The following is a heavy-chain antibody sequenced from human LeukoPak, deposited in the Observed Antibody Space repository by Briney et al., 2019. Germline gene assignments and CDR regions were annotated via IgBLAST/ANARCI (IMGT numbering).Heavy chain of an antibody. CDR3: ARALGYCSSTSCHTPIDY. J-gene: IGHJ4*02. V-gene: IGHV4-38-2*01. CDR1: GGSFSGYY. Sequence: SETLSLTCAVYGGSFSGYYWGWIRQPPGKGLEWIGSIYHSGSTYYNPSLKSRVTISVDTSKNQFSLKLSSVTAADTAVYYCARALGYCSSTSCHTPIDYWGQGTLVTVSS. D-gene: IGHD2-2*02. CDR2: IYHSGST.